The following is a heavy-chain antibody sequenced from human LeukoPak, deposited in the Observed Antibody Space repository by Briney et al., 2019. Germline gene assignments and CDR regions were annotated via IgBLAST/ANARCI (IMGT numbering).Heavy chain of an antibody. CDR3: ARDTGFNTFDY. Sequence: GGSLRLSCAASGFTFRNFWMSWVRQAPGRGLEWVGNIKEDGSTKYYLDSVKGRVTISRDNARNSLHLQLDSLRAEDTAVYFCARDTGFNTFDYWGQGTLVTVPS. J-gene: IGHJ4*02. V-gene: IGHV3-7*05. CDR2: IKEDGSTK. D-gene: IGHD5-24*01. CDR1: GFTFRNFW.